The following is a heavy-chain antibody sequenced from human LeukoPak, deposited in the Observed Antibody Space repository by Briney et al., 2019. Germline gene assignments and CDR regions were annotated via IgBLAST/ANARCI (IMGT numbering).Heavy chain of an antibody. D-gene: IGHD2-15*01. CDR3: ASTHCSGGSCYPYYFDY. CDR1: GFTFSSYG. J-gene: IGHJ4*02. CDR2: IWYDGSNK. V-gene: IGHV3-33*01. Sequence: SGGSLRLSCAASGFTFSSYGMHWARRAPGKGLEWVAVIWYDGSNKYYADSVKGRFTISRDNSKNTLYLQMNSLRAEDTAVYYCASTHCSGGSCYPYYFDYWGQGTLVTVSS.